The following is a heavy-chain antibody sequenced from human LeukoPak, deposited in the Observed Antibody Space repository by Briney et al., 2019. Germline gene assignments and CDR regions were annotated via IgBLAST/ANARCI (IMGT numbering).Heavy chain of an antibody. J-gene: IGHJ5*02. V-gene: IGHV4-59*01. CDR2: IYYSGST. D-gene: IGHD4-17*01. CDR1: GGSISSYY. CDR3: ARGSSYGDYAGWFDP. Sequence: SETLSLTCTVSGGSISSYYWSWIRQPPGKGLEWIGYIYYSGSTNYNPSLKSRVTISVDTSKNQFSLKLSSVTAADTAVYYCARGSSYGDYAGWFDPWGQGTLVTVSS.